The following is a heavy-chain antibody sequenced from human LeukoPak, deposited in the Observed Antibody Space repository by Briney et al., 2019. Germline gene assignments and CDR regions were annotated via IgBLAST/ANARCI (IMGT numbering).Heavy chain of an antibody. V-gene: IGHV3-74*01. CDR1: GFTFSNYW. D-gene: IGHD2-15*01. Sequence: GGSLRLSCAASGFTFSNYWMHWVRQAPGKGLVWVSRINSDGSSTDYADSVKGRFTISRDNAKNTLYLQMNSLRAGDTAVHYCARDGFCSAGRCYGMDVWGQGTTVTVSS. CDR2: INSDGSST. J-gene: IGHJ6*02. CDR3: ARDGFCSAGRCYGMDV.